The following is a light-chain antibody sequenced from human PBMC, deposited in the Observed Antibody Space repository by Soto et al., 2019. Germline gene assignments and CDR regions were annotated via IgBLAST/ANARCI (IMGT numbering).Light chain of an antibody. CDR2: DAS. Sequence: TQSPASLSAYSGEEITLSCRASQSVKNYLAWYQHNPGHAPSLLFYDASIRATGIPARFSAGGSRTEFSLVISNLQTEDAAVYYCPEYNAWPWVTFGQGTKVEVK. CDR3: PEYNAWPWVT. V-gene: IGKV3D-15*03. CDR1: QSVKNY. J-gene: IGKJ1*01.